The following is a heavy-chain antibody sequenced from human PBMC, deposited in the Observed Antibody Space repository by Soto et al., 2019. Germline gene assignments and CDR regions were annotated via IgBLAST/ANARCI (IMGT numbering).Heavy chain of an antibody. D-gene: IGHD2-2*01. J-gene: IGHJ4*02. CDR2: INHSGST. V-gene: IGHV4-34*01. Sequence: SETLSLTCAVYGGSFSGYYWSWIRQPPGKGLEWIGEINHSGSTNYNPSLKSRVTISVDTSKNQFSLKLSSVTAADTAVYYCARGRRGCSSTSCYPKSPQFDYWGQGTLVTVSS. CDR3: ARGRRGCSSTSCYPKSPQFDY. CDR1: GGSFSGYY.